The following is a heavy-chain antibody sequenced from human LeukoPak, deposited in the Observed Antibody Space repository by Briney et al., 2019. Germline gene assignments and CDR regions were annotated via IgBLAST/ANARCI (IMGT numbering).Heavy chain of an antibody. J-gene: IGHJ4*02. CDR3: ARDDFYYGSGSYYNGATLGFDY. CDR1: GYTFTIYG. D-gene: IGHD3-10*01. Sequence: ASVKVSCKASGYTFTIYGISWVRQAPGQGREWMGWISAYNGNTNYAQKLQGRVTMTTDTSTSTAYMELRSLRSDDTAVYYWARDDFYYGSGSYYNGATLGFDYWGQGTLVTVSS. CDR2: ISAYNGNT. V-gene: IGHV1-18*01.